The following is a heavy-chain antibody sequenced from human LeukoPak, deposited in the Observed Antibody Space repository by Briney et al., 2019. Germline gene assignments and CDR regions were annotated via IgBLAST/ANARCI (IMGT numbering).Heavy chain of an antibody. Sequence: SETLSLTCAVYGGSFSGYYWSWIRQPPGKGLEWIGEINHSGSTNYNPSLKSRVTISVDTSKNQFSLKLSSVTAADTAVYYCAGSEAWYFDYWGQGTLVTVSS. CDR1: GGSFSGYY. CDR2: INHSGST. J-gene: IGHJ4*02. CDR3: AGSEAWYFDY. V-gene: IGHV4-34*01.